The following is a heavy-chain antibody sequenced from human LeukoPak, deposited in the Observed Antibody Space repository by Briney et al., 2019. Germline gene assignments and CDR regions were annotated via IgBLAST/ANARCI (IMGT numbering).Heavy chain of an antibody. D-gene: IGHD5-12*01. CDR2: ISYYGSNK. J-gene: IGHJ4*02. CDR3: ARRGYCGYVDY. Sequence: EGSLRLSCAASGFTFSSYGMHWVRQAPGKGLEWVADISYYGSNKYYADSVKDRFIISRDNSKNALDLEMYSRRGEDTAVYYCARRGYCGYVDYWGQGTLVTVSS. CDR1: GFTFSSYG. V-gene: IGHV3-30*03.